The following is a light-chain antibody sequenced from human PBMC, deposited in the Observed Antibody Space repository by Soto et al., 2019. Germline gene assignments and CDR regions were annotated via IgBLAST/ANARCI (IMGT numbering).Light chain of an antibody. CDR2: DVA. J-gene: IGLJ3*02. Sequence: QSALTQPDSVSGSPGQSITISCTGTSSDIGRYEYIFWYQQHPGKAPKLIIYDVANRPSGIPNRFSGSKSGNTPSLTISGLQAEDEADYYCSSFTSTSTPVVFGGGTKLTVL. CDR3: SSFTSTSTPVV. V-gene: IGLV2-14*01. CDR1: SSDIGRYEY.